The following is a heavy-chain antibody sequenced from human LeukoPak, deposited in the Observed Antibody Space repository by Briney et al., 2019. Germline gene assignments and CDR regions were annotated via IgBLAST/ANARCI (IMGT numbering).Heavy chain of an antibody. J-gene: IGHJ4*02. CDR3: AKYGSGSSFDY. D-gene: IGHD3-10*01. CDR1: GFTFSSDA. CDR2: ISYDGKEK. Sequence: GGSLRLSCVASGFTFSSDAMHWVRQAPGKGLEWVAVISYDGKEKYHADSVKGRFTISRDNSKNTLYLQMNSLRVEDTAVYYCAKYGSGSSFDYWGQGTLVTVSS. V-gene: IGHV3-30-3*02.